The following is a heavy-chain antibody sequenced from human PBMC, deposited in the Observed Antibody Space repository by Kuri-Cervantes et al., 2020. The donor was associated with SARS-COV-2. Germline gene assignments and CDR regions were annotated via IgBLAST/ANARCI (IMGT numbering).Heavy chain of an antibody. V-gene: IGHV4-34*01. J-gene: IGHJ5*02. Sequence: GSLRLSCAVYGGSFSGYYWSWIRQPPGKGLEWIGEINHSGSTNYNPSLKSRVTVSVDTSKNQFSLKLSSVTAADTAVYYCARAVGGIVVVRLDPWGQGSMVTVSS. CDR1: GGSFSGYY. D-gene: IGHD2-2*01. CDR2: INHSGST. CDR3: ARAVGGIVVVRLDP.